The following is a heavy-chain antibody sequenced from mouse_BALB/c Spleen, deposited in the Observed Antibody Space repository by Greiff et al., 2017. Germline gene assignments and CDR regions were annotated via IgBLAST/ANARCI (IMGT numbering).Heavy chain of an antibody. J-gene: IGHJ2*01. D-gene: IGHD1-1*01. CDR1: GYSITSDYA. V-gene: IGHV3-2*02. CDR2: ISYSGST. CDR3: ARNYGSSFDY. Sequence: EVKLVESGPGLVKPSQSLSLTCTVTGYSITSDYAWNWIRQFPVNKLEWMGYISYSGSTSYNPSLKSRISITRDTSKNQFFLQLNSVTTEDTATYYCARNYGSSFDYWGQGTTLTVSS.